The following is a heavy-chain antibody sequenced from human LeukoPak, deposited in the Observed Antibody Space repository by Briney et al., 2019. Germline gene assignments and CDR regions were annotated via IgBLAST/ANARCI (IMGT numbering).Heavy chain of an antibody. Sequence: GGSLRLSCAASGFTFSNYAMSWVRQAPGKGLEWVSAISAGGSSTYYADSVKGRFTISRDNSKNTLYLQMNSLRAEDTAVYYCANAGQTLDIAVAGTAAYWGQGTLVTVSS. CDR2: ISAGGSST. V-gene: IGHV3-23*01. J-gene: IGHJ4*02. D-gene: IGHD6-19*01. CDR3: ANAGQTLDIAVAGTAAY. CDR1: GFTFSNYA.